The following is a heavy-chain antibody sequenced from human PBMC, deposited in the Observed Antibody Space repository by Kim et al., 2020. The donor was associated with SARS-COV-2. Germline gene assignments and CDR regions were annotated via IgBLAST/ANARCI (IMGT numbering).Heavy chain of an antibody. CDR1: GGSISSDNW. CDR2: VYRSGSA. Sequence: SETLSLTCAVSGGSISSDNWWSWVRQPPGKGLEWIGEVYRSGSANYNPSLKSRVTISLDKFNSQFSLRLNSVTAADTAVYYCARGEILPGSGSPSFDFWGPGTRIIVSS. CDR3: ARGEILPGSGSPSFDF. V-gene: IGHV4-4*02. J-gene: IGHJ3*01. D-gene: IGHD3-10*01.